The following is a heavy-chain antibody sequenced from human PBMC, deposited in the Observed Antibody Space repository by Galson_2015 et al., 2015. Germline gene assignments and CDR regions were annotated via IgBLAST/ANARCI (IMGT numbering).Heavy chain of an antibody. CDR1: GGTFSSYA. Sequence: SVKVSCKASGGTFSSYAISWVRQAPGQGLEWMGGIIPIFGTANYAQKFQGRVTITADESTSTAYMELSSLRSEDTAVYYCARDHSCGGSKCVTPLDYWGQGTLVTVSS. CDR3: ARDHSCGGSKCVTPLDY. V-gene: IGHV1-69*13. CDR2: IIPIFGTA. D-gene: IGHD2-15*01. J-gene: IGHJ4*02.